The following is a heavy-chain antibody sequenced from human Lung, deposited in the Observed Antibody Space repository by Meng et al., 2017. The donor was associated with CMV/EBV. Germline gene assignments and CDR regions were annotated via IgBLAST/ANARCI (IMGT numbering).Heavy chain of an antibody. Sequence: GGSLRLXXAASGFTFSSYAMSWVRQPPGQGLEWVSVIFSGGSTAYYADSVKGRFTISRDNSKNILYLHLNSLRAEDTAIYYCANPSRLGIFGNYWGQGTLVTVSS. CDR2: IFSGGSTA. J-gene: IGHJ4*02. V-gene: IGHV3-23*03. CDR3: ANPSRLGIFGNY. CDR1: GFTFSSYA. D-gene: IGHD3-3*01.